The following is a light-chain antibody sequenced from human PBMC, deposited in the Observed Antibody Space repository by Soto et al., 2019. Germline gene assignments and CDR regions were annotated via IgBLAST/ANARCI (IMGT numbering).Light chain of an antibody. J-gene: IGKJ2*01. CDR2: GAS. CDR3: QQYNNWPPYT. Sequence: EIVMTQSPATLSVSPGERATLSCRASQSVNSNLAWYQQKPGQAPSLLIYGASTRATGVPARFSGSGSGTEFTLTISSQQSEDFAVYYCQQYNNWPPYTFGQGTKLEIK. V-gene: IGKV3-15*01. CDR1: QSVNSN.